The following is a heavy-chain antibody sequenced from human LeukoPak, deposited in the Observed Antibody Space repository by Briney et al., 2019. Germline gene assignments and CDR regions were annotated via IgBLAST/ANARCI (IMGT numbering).Heavy chain of an antibody. D-gene: IGHD4-17*01. CDR2: INWNGSNT. Sequence: GGSLRLSCVASGFIFDDYGMTWVRQGPGKGLEWVSGINWNGSNTDYAGSVKGRFTISRDNAKNSLYLQMSSLKAEDTALYYCARRGESTRYGDYRFDFWGQGTLVTVSS. V-gene: IGHV3-20*04. J-gene: IGHJ4*02. CDR1: GFIFDDYG. CDR3: ARRGESTRYGDYRFDF.